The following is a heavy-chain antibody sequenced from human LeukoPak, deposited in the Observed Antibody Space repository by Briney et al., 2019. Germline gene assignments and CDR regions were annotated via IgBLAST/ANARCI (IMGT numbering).Heavy chain of an antibody. Sequence: SVKVSCKASGGTFSSYAISWVRQAPGQGLEWMGRIIPILGIANYAQKFQGRVTITADKSTSTAYMELSSLRSEDTALYYCAKEIRRWGSTSYAFDYWGQGTLVTVSS. D-gene: IGHD2-2*01. CDR1: GGTFSSYA. V-gene: IGHV1-69*04. CDR2: IIPILGIA. CDR3: AKEIRRWGSTSYAFDY. J-gene: IGHJ4*02.